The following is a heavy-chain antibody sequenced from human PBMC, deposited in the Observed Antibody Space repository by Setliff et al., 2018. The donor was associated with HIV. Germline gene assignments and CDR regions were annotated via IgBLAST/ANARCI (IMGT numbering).Heavy chain of an antibody. Sequence: SETLSLTCTVSGGSISSYYWSWIRQPAGKGLEWIGRFYTSGSVNYNPSLNSRVTISVDTSKNQFSLKVNSVTAADTAVYYCARSPRIGVAGEFEYWGQGTLVTVSS. V-gene: IGHV4-4*07. D-gene: IGHD6-19*01. CDR3: ARSPRIGVAGEFEY. J-gene: IGHJ4*02. CDR2: FYTSGSV. CDR1: GGSISSYY.